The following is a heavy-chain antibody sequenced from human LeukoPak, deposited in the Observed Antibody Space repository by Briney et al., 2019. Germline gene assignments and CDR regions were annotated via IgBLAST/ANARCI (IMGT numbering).Heavy chain of an antibody. CDR2: IYYSGST. J-gene: IGHJ2*01. D-gene: IGHD2-8*01. V-gene: IGHV4-59*01. Sequence: SETLSLTCTVSGASISSYYWSWIRQPPGKGLEWIGYIYYSGSTNYNPSLKSRVTISVDTSKNQFSLKLSSVTAADTAVYYCARDHTWSLFDLWGRGTLVTVSS. CDR3: ARDHTWSLFDL. CDR1: GASISSYY.